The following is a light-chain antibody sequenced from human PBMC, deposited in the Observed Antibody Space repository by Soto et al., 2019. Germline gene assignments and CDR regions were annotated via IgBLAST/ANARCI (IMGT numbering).Light chain of an antibody. CDR2: DVS. V-gene: IGLV2-14*01. J-gene: IGLJ1*01. Sequence: QSVLTQPASVSGSPGQSITISCTGTSSDVGGYNYVSWYQQHPGKAPKLLIYDVSNRPSGVSNRFSGSKSGNSASLTIFGLQAEDEADYYYSSYTSSSTRVFGTGRKVSV. CDR3: SSYTSSSTRV. CDR1: SSDVGGYNY.